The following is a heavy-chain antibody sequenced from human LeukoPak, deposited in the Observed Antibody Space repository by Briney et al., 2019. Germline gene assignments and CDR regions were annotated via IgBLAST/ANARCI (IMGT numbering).Heavy chain of an antibody. V-gene: IGHV3-30*03. CDR3: ARRDDHNGRDY. J-gene: IGHJ4*02. D-gene: IGHD5-24*01. CDR2: ISYDGSNK. CDR1: GFTFSSYG. Sequence: SGGSLRLSCAASGFTFSSYGMHWVRQAPGKGLEWVAVISYDGSNKYYADSVKGRFTISRDNSKNTVYLQMNSLRAEDTAMYYCARRDDHNGRDYWGQGTLVTVSS.